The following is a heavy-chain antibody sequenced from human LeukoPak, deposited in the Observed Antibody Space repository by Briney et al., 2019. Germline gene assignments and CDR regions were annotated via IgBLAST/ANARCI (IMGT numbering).Heavy chain of an antibody. J-gene: IGHJ5*01. D-gene: IGHD5-12*01. CDR1: GFTFNSHT. V-gene: IGHV3-21*04. CDR2: ISGFSTYI. Sequence: GGSLRLSCAASGFTFNSHTMNWVRQAPGKGLEWVSSISGFSTYIYYADSVKGRFTISRDNAKNSLYLQMNSLRTKDTALYYCAIGGTVAGSDFDYWGQGTPVTVSS. CDR3: AIGGTVAGSDFDY.